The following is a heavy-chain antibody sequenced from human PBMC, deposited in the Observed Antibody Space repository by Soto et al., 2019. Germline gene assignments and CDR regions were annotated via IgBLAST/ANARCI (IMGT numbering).Heavy chain of an antibody. CDR1: GFTIANHC. CDR2: MNSDGSNT. V-gene: IGHV3-74*01. CDR3: ATDDVDY. J-gene: IGHJ4*02. D-gene: IGHD1-1*01. Sequence: GPLRLSCEVSGFTIANHCMNRVRQAPLKGLEWVSRMNSDGSNTDYSDSVKGRFKVSRDNAKNTLYLQMNSMRAEDTAVYYCATDDVDYWGPGTLVPVSS.